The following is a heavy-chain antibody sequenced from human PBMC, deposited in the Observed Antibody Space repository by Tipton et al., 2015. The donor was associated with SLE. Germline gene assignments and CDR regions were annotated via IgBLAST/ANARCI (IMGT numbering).Heavy chain of an antibody. Sequence: TLSLTCTVSGGSISSSSYYWGWIRQPPGKGLEWIGSIYYSGSTYYNPSLKSRVTISVDTSKNQFSLKLSSVTAADTAVYYCARDLEMYGGDTPGFDPWGQGILVTVSS. D-gene: IGHD2-21*02. J-gene: IGHJ5*02. CDR2: IYYSGST. CDR3: ARDLEMYGGDTPGFDP. V-gene: IGHV4-39*07. CDR1: GGSISSSSYY.